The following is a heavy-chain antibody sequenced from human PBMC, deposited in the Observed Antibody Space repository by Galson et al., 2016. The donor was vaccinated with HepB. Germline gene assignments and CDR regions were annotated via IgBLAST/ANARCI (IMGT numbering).Heavy chain of an antibody. CDR3: ARDLVGAHDAFAI. Sequence: TLSLTCSVSSDFISDGGYYWNWIRQHPGRGLEWIGYIYYSGSTHYNPSLKSRVAISLDTSKNQFSLRLTSVTAADTAVYYCARDLVGAHDAFAIWGQGTLVTVSS. CDR1: SDFISDGGYY. CDR2: IYYSGST. D-gene: IGHD1-26*01. J-gene: IGHJ3*02. V-gene: IGHV4-31*03.